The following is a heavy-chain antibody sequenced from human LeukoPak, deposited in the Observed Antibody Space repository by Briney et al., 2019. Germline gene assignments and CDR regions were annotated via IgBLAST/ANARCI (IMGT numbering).Heavy chain of an antibody. CDR1: GGSISSGGYY. Sequence: SETPSLTCTVSGGSISSGGYYWSWIRQHPGKGLEWIGYIYYSGSTYYNPSLKSRVTISVDTSKNQFSLKLTSVTAADAAVYYCARHVDSSGYYLLDAFEIWGQGTMVTVSS. V-gene: IGHV4-31*03. CDR3: ARHVDSSGYYLLDAFEI. CDR2: IYYSGST. J-gene: IGHJ3*02. D-gene: IGHD3-22*01.